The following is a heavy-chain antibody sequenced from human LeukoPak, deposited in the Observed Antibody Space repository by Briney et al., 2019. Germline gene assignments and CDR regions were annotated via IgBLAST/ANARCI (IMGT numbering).Heavy chain of an antibody. J-gene: IGHJ5*02. Sequence: GASVKVSCKASGYTFTSYYMHWVRQAPGQGLEWMGIINPSGGSTSYAQKFQGRVTMTRDMSTSTVYMELSSLRSEDTAVYYCARESGYSSSWRGNWFDPWGQGTLATVSS. CDR2: INPSGGST. D-gene: IGHD6-13*01. CDR3: ARESGYSSSWRGNWFDP. CDR1: GYTFTSYY. V-gene: IGHV1-46*01.